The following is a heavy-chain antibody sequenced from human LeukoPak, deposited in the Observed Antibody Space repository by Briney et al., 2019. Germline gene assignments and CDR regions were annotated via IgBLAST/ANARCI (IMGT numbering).Heavy chain of an antibody. CDR2: IYYSGST. Sequence: KPSQTLSLTCTVSGGSISSGDYYWSRIRQPPGKGPEWIGYIYYSGSTYYNPSLKSRVTISVDTSKNQFSLKLSSVTAADTAVYYCTLTRRAFTFATDQYGMDVWGQGTTVTVSS. CDR3: TLTRRAFTFATDQYGMDV. J-gene: IGHJ6*02. CDR1: GGSISSGDYY. D-gene: IGHD2-2*01. V-gene: IGHV4-30-4*01.